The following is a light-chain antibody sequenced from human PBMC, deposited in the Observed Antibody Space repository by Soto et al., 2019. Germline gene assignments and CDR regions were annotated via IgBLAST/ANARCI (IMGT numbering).Light chain of an antibody. CDR1: QRTGRD. CDR3: QQYNDWPPS. CDR2: GPS. Sequence: EILLTQTPPILSASPGDAITLSCRASQRTGRDLAWYKQRRGQSPRLLTYGPSTRAPGVPARFSGSGSGAESTLTISNLQAEDFAVYYCQQYNDWPPSFGGGTKVEI. V-gene: IGKV3-15*01. J-gene: IGKJ4*01.